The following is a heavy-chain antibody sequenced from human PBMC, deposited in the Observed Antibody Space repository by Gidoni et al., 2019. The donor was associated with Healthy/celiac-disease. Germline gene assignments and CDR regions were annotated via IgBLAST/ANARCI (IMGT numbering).Heavy chain of an antibody. CDR2: ISYDGSNK. V-gene: IGHV3-30*18. Sequence: QVQLVESGGGVVQPGRSLRLPCAASGFTFSSYGMHWVRQAPGKGLEWVAVISYDGSNKYYADSVKGRFTISRDNSKNTLYLQMNSLGAEDTAVYYCAKASWVNGDHLFDYWGQGTLVTVSS. J-gene: IGHJ4*02. CDR1: GFTFSSYG. CDR3: AKASWVNGDHLFDY. D-gene: IGHD4-17*01.